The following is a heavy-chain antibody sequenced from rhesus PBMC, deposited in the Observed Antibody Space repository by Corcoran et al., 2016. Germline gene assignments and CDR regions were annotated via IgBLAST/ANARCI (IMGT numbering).Heavy chain of an antibody. CDR1: GGSISSNS. D-gene: IGHD5-12*01. V-gene: IGHV4-173*01. CDR3: ARGKSYSYFDY. J-gene: IGHJ4*01. Sequence: QVRLQESGPGLVKPSETLSLTCAVSGGSISSNSWSWIRPPPGKGLEWMGRISGSGGTTDYSPSLKSRVTISTDTSKNQFSLKLTSVTAADTAVYYCARGKSYSYFDYWGQGVLVTVSS. CDR2: ISGSGGTT.